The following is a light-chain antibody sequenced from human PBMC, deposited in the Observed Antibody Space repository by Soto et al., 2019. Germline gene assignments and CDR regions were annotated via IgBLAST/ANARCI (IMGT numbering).Light chain of an antibody. Sequence: EIVMTQSPATLSVSPGERATLSCRASQSVSSNLAWYQQKPGQAPRLLIYGASTRATGVPARFSGGGSGTDFTLTISSLQSEDFAVYYCQQYSDWPRTFGQGTKVDIK. V-gene: IGKV3-15*01. CDR2: GAS. J-gene: IGKJ1*01. CDR3: QQYSDWPRT. CDR1: QSVSSN.